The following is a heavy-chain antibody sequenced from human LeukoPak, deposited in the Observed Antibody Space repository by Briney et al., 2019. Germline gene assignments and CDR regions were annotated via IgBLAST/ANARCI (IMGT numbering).Heavy chain of an antibody. V-gene: IGHV4-39*07. D-gene: IGHD3-9*01. CDR2: IYYSGST. Sequence: SETLSLTCTVSGGSISSSSYYWGWIRQPPGKGLEWIGSIYYSGSTYYNPSLKSRVTISVDTSKNQFSLKLSSVTAADTAVYYCARRYYDILTGFDYWGQGTLVTVSS. J-gene: IGHJ4*02. CDR1: GGSISSSSYY. CDR3: ARRYYDILTGFDY.